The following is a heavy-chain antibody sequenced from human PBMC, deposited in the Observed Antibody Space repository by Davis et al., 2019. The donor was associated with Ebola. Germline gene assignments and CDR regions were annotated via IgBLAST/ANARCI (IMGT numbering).Heavy chain of an antibody. Sequence: ASVKVSCKASGYSFTGYYLHWVRQAPGQGLEWMGRINPNSGGTNYAQKFQGRVTMTRDTSISTAYMELSRLRSDDTAVYYCARDHPYGDYSYYYYYGMDVWGKGTTVTVSS. CDR3: ARDHPYGDYSYYYYYGMDV. J-gene: IGHJ6*04. D-gene: IGHD4-17*01. V-gene: IGHV1-2*06. CDR1: GYSFTGYY. CDR2: INPNSGGT.